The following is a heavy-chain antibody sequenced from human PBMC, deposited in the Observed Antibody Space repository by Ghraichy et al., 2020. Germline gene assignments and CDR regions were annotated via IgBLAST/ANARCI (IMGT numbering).Heavy chain of an antibody. CDR1: GGSVSSGSYY. CDR3: AREDTYYDMLTGYFPYGMDV. V-gene: IGHV4-61*01. J-gene: IGHJ6*02. CDR2: IYYSGNT. Sequence: SETLSLTCTVSGGSVSSGSYYWSWIRQPPGKGLEWIGYIYYSGNTNYNPSLKSRVTISINTSKNQFSLKLTPVTAADTAVYYCAREDTYYDMLTGYFPYGMDVWGQGTTVTVSS. D-gene: IGHD3-9*01.